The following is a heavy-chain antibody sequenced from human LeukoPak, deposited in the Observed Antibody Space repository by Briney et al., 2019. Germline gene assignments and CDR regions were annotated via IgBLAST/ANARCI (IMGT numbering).Heavy chain of an antibody. CDR2: ISSRSSTI. CDR3: ARVFTSAPGDDY. CDR1: GFIFSDYN. D-gene: IGHD6-13*01. V-gene: IGHV3-48*02. J-gene: IGHJ4*02. Sequence: GRSLRLSCAASGFIFSDYNMNWVRQAPGKGLEWVSYISSRSSTIYYAESVKGRFTISRDNAKNSLYLQMNSLRDEDTAVYYCARVFTSAPGDDYWGLGTLVTVSS.